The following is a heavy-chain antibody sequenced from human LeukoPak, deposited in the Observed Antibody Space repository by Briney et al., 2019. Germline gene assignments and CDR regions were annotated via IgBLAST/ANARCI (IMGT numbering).Heavy chain of an antibody. D-gene: IGHD1-26*01. V-gene: IGHV4-39*01. CDR3: ARRGSGSYGDDNWFDP. CDR1: GGSISSSSYY. Sequence: SETLSLTCNVSGGSISSSSYYWGWIRQPPGKGLEWIGSIYYSGSTYYNPSLKSRVTISVDTSKNQFSLKLSSVTAADTAVYYCARRGSGSYGDDNWFDPWGQGTLVTVSS. J-gene: IGHJ5*02. CDR2: IYYSGST.